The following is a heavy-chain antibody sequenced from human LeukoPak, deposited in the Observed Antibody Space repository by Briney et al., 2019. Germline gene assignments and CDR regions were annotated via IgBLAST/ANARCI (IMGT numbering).Heavy chain of an antibody. V-gene: IGHV4-4*07. Sequence: PSETLSLTCTVYGGSISSYYWSWIRQHPGMGLEWIGCIYTSGSANYNPSLKSRVTMSVDTSKNQFSLKLSSVTAADTAVYYCAREEQQLVPYFDYWGQGTLVTVSS. CDR1: GGSISSYY. CDR3: AREEQQLVPYFDY. CDR2: IYTSGSA. D-gene: IGHD6-13*01. J-gene: IGHJ4*02.